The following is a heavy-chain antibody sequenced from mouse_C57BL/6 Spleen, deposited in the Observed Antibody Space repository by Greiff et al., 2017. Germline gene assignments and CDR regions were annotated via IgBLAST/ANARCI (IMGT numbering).Heavy chain of an antibody. V-gene: IGHV1-39*01. CDR1: GYSFTDYN. J-gene: IGHJ4*01. CDR2: INPNYGTT. CDR3: SIMTTVVAICAMDY. D-gene: IGHD1-1*01. Sequence: EVKLMESGPELVKPGASVKISCKASGYSFTDYNMNWVKQSNGKSLEWIGVINPNYGTTSYNQKFKGKATLTVDQSSSTAYMQLNSLTSEDSAVYYCSIMTTVVAICAMDYWGQGTSVTVSA.